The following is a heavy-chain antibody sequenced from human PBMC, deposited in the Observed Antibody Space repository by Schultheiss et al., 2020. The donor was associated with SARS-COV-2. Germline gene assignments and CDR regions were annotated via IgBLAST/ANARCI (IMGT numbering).Heavy chain of an antibody. Sequence: ASVKVSCKASGYTFTGYYMHWVRQAPGQGLEWMGWINPNSGGTNYAQKFQGWVTMTRDTSISTAYMELSRLRSDDTAVYYCARGPRDKSSNYGGDYYGMDVWGQGTTVTVSS. D-gene: IGHD4-11*01. J-gene: IGHJ6*02. CDR1: GYTFTGYY. CDR2: INPNSGGT. CDR3: ARGPRDKSSNYGGDYYGMDV. V-gene: IGHV1-2*04.